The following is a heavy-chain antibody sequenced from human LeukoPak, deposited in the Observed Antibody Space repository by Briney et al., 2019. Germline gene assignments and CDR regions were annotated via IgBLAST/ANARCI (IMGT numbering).Heavy chain of an antibody. D-gene: IGHD2-15*01. V-gene: IGHV3-30*18. Sequence: GGSLRLSCAASGFAFSTYGMHWVRQAPGRGLEWVATISYDGNNKYYADSVKGRFTISRDNSKNTLYLQMTSLRAEDAAVYYCAKGGCSGDRCYQNHWGQGTRVTVSS. J-gene: IGHJ5*02. CDR1: GFAFSTYG. CDR2: ISYDGNNK. CDR3: AKGGCSGDRCYQNH.